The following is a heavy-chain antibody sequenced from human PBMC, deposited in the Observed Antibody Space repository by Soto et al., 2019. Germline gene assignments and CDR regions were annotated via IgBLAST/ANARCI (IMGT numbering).Heavy chain of an antibody. CDR3: ARASICSGYYHTYYYGMDV. CDR1: GGTFSSYA. J-gene: IGHJ6*02. CDR2: IIPIFGTA. V-gene: IGHV1-69*01. D-gene: IGHD3-22*01. Sequence: QVQLVQSGAEVKKPGSSVKVSCKASGGTFSSYAISWVRQAPGQGLEWMGGIIPIFGTANYAQKFQGRVRITADESTSPAYMELSSLRSEDTAGYYCARASICSGYYHTYYYGMDVWGQGTTVTVSS.